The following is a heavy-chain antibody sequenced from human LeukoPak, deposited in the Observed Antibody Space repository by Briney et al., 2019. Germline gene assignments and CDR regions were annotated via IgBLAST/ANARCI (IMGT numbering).Heavy chain of an antibody. CDR2: ISSSSSHI. CDR3: VRAWGGGSYSDAFDI. V-gene: IGHV3-21*06. CDR1: GFTFSYYN. Sequence: GGSLRLSCAASGFTFSYYNMNWVRQAPGKGLEWVSSISSSSSHIYYADSVKGRFTVSRDNAKNSLYLQMSSLRVEDTAVFYCVRAWGGGSYSDAFDIWGQGTMVTVSS. J-gene: IGHJ3*02. D-gene: IGHD1-26*01.